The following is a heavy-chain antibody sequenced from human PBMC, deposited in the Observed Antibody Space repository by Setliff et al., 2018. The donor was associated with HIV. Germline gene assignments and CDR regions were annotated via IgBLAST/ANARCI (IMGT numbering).Heavy chain of an antibody. D-gene: IGHD3-3*01. J-gene: IGHJ4*02. CDR3: ARICRNFWSGCVADS. V-gene: IGHV4-34*01. Sequence: ASEILSLTCAVYGGSLSGYYWSWIRQPPGKGLEWIGEIHHSGSTNYNPSLKSRVTIFVDTSKNQLSLKVKSVTAADTAIYYCARICRNFWSGCVADSWGQGTLVTVSS. CDR2: IHHSGST. CDR1: GGSLSGYY.